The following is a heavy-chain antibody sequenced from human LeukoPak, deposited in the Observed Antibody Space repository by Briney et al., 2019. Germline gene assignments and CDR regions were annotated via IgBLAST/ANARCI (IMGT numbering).Heavy chain of an antibody. Sequence: SVKVSCKASGGTFSSYAISWVRQAPGQGLEWMGGIIPIFGTANYAQKFQGRVTITADESTSTAYMELSSLRSEDTAVYYCASPPPYDYVWGSYHYYYMDVWGKGTTVTVSS. D-gene: IGHD3-16*02. V-gene: IGHV1-69*13. CDR3: ASPPPYDYVWGSYHYYYMDV. J-gene: IGHJ6*03. CDR1: GGTFSSYA. CDR2: IIPIFGTA.